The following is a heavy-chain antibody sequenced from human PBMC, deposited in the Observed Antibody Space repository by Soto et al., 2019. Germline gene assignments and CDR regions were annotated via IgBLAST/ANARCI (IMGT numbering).Heavy chain of an antibody. J-gene: IGHJ4*02. CDR2: ISGSGGST. Sequence: GGSLRLSCAASGFTFSSYAMSWVRQAPGKGLEWVSAISGSGGSTYYADSVKGRFTISRDNSKNTLYLQMNSLRAKDTAVYYCAKEIYSGFFPGKFDYWGQGTLVTVSS. D-gene: IGHD5-12*01. CDR3: AKEIYSGFFPGKFDY. CDR1: GFTFSSYA. V-gene: IGHV3-23*01.